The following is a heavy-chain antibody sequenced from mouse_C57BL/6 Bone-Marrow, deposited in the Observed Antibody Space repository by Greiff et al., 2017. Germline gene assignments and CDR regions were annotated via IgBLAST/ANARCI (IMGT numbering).Heavy chain of an antibody. Sequence: VQLQQSDAELVKPGASVKLSCKVSGYTFTDYTIHWMKQRPEQGLEWIGYIYPRDGSTKYNEKFKGKATLTADKSSSTAYIQLNSLTSEDSAVYFCARPDSSGYDYAMDYWGQGTSVTVSS. CDR2: IYPRDGST. CDR3: ARPDSSGYDYAMDY. J-gene: IGHJ4*01. CDR1: GYTFTDYT. V-gene: IGHV1-78*01. D-gene: IGHD3-2*01.